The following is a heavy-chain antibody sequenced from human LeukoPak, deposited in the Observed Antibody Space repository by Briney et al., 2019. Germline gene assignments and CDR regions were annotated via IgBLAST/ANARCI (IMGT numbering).Heavy chain of an antibody. Sequence: SETLSLTCTVSGGSISSSSYYWGWIRQPPGKGLEWIGSIYYSGSTYYNPSLKSRVTISVDTSKNQFSLNLSSVTAADTAVYYCARHQEAMVRGVLYYMDVWGKGTTVTISS. D-gene: IGHD3-10*01. CDR2: IYYSGST. CDR3: ARHQEAMVRGVLYYMDV. CDR1: GGSISSSSYY. J-gene: IGHJ6*03. V-gene: IGHV4-39*01.